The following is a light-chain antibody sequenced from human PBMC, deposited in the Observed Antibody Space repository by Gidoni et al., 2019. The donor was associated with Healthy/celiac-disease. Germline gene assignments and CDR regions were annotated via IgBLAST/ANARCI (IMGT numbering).Light chain of an antibody. J-gene: IGLJ2*01. CDR3: QSADSSGTYVV. CDR1: AVPKQY. Sequence: SYELTQPPSVSVSPGQTARITCSGDAVPKQYAYWYQQKPGQAPVLVIYTDSERPSGIPERFSGSSSGTTVTLTISGVQAEDEADYYCQSADSSGTYVVFGGGTKLTVL. CDR2: TDS. V-gene: IGLV3-25*03.